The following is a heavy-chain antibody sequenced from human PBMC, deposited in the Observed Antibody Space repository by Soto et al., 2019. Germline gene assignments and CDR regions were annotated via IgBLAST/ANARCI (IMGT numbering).Heavy chain of an antibody. J-gene: IGHJ3*02. CDR1: GGSMSFYS. CDR2: IHHSGDT. Sequence: ASETLSLTCAVSGGSMSFYSWSWIRQPPGKGLEWIGYIHHSGDTDYNPSLKSRVTISVDRPQNQLSLKLTSVTTADTAVYYCARAHGSNGICYAFYIWGPGTKVTVSS. CDR3: ARAHGSNGICYAFYI. D-gene: IGHD2-8*01. V-gene: IGHV4-59*01.